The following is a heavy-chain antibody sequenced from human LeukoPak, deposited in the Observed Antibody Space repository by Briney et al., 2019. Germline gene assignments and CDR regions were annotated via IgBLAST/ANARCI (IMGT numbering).Heavy chain of an antibody. CDR3: ATDRGGYGSGSYDY. CDR2: ISGSGGST. CDR1: GFTFSSYA. Sequence: GGSLRLSCAASGFTFSSYAMSWVRQAPGKGLEWVSAISGSGGSTYYADSVKGRFTISRDNSKDTLYLQMNSLRAEDAAVYYCATDRGGYGSGSYDYWGQGTLVTVSS. J-gene: IGHJ4*02. V-gene: IGHV3-23*01. D-gene: IGHD3-10*01.